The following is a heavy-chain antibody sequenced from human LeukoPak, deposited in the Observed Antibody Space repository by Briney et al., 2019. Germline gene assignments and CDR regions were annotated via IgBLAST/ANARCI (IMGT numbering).Heavy chain of an antibody. Sequence: PGGSLRLSCAASGFTVSSNYMSWVRQAPGKGLEWVSVIYSGGSTYYADSVKGRFTISRDNSKNTLYLQMNSLRAEDTAVYYCARDRGVGYDFWSGFGNWFDPWGQGTLVTVSS. V-gene: IGHV3-53*05. CDR2: IYSGGST. D-gene: IGHD3-3*01. J-gene: IGHJ5*02. CDR3: ARDRGVGYDFWSGFGNWFDP. CDR1: GFTVSSNY.